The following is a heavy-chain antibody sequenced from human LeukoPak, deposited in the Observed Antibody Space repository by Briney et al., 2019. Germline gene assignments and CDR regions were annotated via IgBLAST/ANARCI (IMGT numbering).Heavy chain of an antibody. D-gene: IGHD3-9*01. J-gene: IGHJ6*02. CDR2: INPSGGST. CDR3: ARGVLGDILTAYYLYYYGMDV. CDR1: GYTFTSYY. Sequence: GASVKVSCKASGYTFTSYYMHWVRQAPGQGLEWMGIINPSGGSTTYAQKFQGRVTMTRDTSTSTVYMELSSLRSEDTAVYYCARGVLGDILTAYYLYYYGMDVWGQGTTVTVSS. V-gene: IGHV1-46*01.